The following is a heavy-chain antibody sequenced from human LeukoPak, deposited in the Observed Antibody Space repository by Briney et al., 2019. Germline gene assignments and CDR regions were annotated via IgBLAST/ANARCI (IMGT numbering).Heavy chain of an antibody. CDR1: GYTFTNYD. Sequence: ASVKVSCKASGYTFTNYDINWVRQATGQGLEWMGWMNPSSGTTGYDQKFLGRVTITRNTSISTTYMELSSLRSEDTAVYYCASGRSPGTSMEYYYYMDVWGKGTTVTVSS. J-gene: IGHJ6*03. D-gene: IGHD1-1*01. CDR3: ASGRSPGTSMEYYYYMDV. V-gene: IGHV1-8*03. CDR2: MNPSSGTT.